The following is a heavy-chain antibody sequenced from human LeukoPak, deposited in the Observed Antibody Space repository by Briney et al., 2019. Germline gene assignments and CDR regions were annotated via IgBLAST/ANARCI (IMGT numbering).Heavy chain of an antibody. V-gene: IGHV1-8*01. Sequence: ASVKVSCKASGYTFTSYDINWVRQATGQGLERMGWMNPNSGNTGYAQKFQGRVTMTRNTSISTAYMELISLRSEDTAVYYCARTLKLYSNYDLGYLGQGTLVTVSS. CDR3: ARTLKLYSNYDLGY. CDR1: GYTFTSYD. D-gene: IGHD4-11*01. J-gene: IGHJ4*02. CDR2: MNPNSGNT.